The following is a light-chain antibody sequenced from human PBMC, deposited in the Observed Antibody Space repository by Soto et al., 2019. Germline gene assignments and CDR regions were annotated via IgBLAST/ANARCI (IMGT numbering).Light chain of an antibody. CDR3: SSFTTSNTLV. CDR2: EVS. V-gene: IGLV2-14*01. CDR1: SSDVGAYNY. J-gene: IGLJ1*01. Sequence: QSALTQPASVSGSPGQSIAISCTGTSSDVGAYNYVSWYQHHPGKAPKLMIYEVSNRPSGVSSRFSGSKSGSTASLTISGLQAEDEGDYYCSSFTTSNTLVFGTGTKLTVL.